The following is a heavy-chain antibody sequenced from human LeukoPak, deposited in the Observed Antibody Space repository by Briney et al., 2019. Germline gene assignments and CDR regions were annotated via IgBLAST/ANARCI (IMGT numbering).Heavy chain of an antibody. CDR1: GFTFSSYS. J-gene: IGHJ4*02. V-gene: IGHV3-21*01. D-gene: IGHD5-24*01. Sequence: GGSLRLSCAASGFTFSSYSMNWVRQAPGRGLEWVSSIRFTGSYIYYADSVKGRFTISRDDAKNLLSLQMISLRVEDTAVYYCARAGPRRDGYNRDYWGQGTLVTVSS. CDR2: IRFTGSYI. CDR3: ARAGPRRDGYNRDY.